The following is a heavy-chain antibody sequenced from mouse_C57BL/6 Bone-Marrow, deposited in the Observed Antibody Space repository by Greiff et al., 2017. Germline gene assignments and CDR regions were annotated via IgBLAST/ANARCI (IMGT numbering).Heavy chain of an antibody. CDR2: INPSNGGT. D-gene: IGHD2-4*01. CDR3: ARQGRYDYDDGGNYYAMDY. J-gene: IGHJ4*01. V-gene: IGHV1-53*01. Sequence: QVQLQQPGTELVKPGASVKLSCKASGYTFTSYWMHWVKQRPGQGLEWIGNINPSNGGTNYNEKFKSKATLTVDKSSSTAYMQLSNLTSEDSAVYYCARQGRYDYDDGGNYYAMDYWGQGTSVTVSA. CDR1: GYTFTSYW.